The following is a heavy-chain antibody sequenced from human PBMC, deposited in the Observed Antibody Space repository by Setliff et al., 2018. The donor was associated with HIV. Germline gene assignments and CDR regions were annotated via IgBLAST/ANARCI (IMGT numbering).Heavy chain of an antibody. CDR1: GYSFTSYW. D-gene: IGHD6-25*01. Sequence: GESLKISCQASGYSFTSYWIGWVRQMPGKGLEWMGIIYPGDSDTRYSPSFQGQVTISADKSISTAYLDWASLKASDTAMYYCVRYIGAAAGYIDHWGQGTLVTVSS. CDR3: VRYIGAAAGYIDH. CDR2: IYPGDSDT. V-gene: IGHV5-51*01. J-gene: IGHJ4*02.